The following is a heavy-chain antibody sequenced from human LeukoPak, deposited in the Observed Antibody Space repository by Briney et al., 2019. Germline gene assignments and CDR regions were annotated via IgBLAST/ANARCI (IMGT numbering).Heavy chain of an antibody. Sequence: SETLSLTCTVSGGSISSSYWSWIRQPPGKGLEWIGYIYYSGSTNYNPSLKSRVTISVDTSKNQFSLKLSSVTAADTDVYYCAGQRGYSYGSDYYGMDVWGQGTTVTVSS. J-gene: IGHJ6*02. CDR3: AGQRGYSYGSDYYGMDV. V-gene: IGHV4-59*01. CDR1: GGSISSSY. D-gene: IGHD5-18*01. CDR2: IYYSGST.